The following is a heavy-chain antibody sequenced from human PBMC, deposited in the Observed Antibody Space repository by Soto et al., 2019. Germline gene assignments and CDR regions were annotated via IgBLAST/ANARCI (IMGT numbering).Heavy chain of an antibody. J-gene: IGHJ3*02. Sequence: GGSLRLSCAASGFTFSSYWMSWVRQAPGKGLEWVANIKQDGSEKYYVDSVKGRFTISRDNAKNSLYLQMNSLRAEGTAVYYCARAGIRYFDWAPDAFDIWGQGTMVTVSS. D-gene: IGHD3-9*01. CDR1: GFTFSSYW. V-gene: IGHV3-7*01. CDR3: ARAGIRYFDWAPDAFDI. CDR2: IKQDGSEK.